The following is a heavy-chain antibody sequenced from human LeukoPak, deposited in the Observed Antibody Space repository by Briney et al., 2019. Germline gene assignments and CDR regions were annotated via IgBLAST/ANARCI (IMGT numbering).Heavy chain of an antibody. CDR3: AQTSGAYCGGDCWSYYYYMDV. J-gene: IGHJ6*03. V-gene: IGHV1-8*01. D-gene: IGHD2-21*02. CDR1: GYTFSSHD. Sequence: ASVKASCKASGYTFSSHDINWVRQATGQGLEWMGWMNPNSGNTGYAQKFQGRVTMTRNTSISTAYMELSSLRSEDTAVYYCAQTSGAYCGGDCWSYYYYMDVWGKGTTVTISS. CDR2: MNPNSGNT.